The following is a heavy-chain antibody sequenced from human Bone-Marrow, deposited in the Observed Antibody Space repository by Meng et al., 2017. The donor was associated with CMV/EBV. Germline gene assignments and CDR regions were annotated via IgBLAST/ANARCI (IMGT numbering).Heavy chain of an antibody. D-gene: IGHD2-21*01. CDR3: ARDHYCGSVRTFDY. V-gene: IGHV3-48*04. Sequence: GESLKISCAASGFTFSSYWMSWVRQAPGKGLEWVSYIGSTSYSMFYADSVRGRFTISRDNAKNSLYLQMNILRAEDTGIYYCARDHYCGSVRTFDYWGLGTLVTVSS. CDR2: IGSTSYSM. CDR1: GFTFSSYW. J-gene: IGHJ4*02.